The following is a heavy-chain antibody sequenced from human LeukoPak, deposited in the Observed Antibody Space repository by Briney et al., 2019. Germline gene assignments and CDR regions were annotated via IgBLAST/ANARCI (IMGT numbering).Heavy chain of an antibody. Sequence: GGSLRLSCAASGFTVSSNYMSWVRQAPGKGLEWVSVIHSGGSTYYADSVKGRFTISRDNSKNTLYLQMNSLRAEDTAVYYCARANGGQYWFDPWGQGTLVTVSS. CDR1: GFTVSSNY. V-gene: IGHV3-66*01. J-gene: IGHJ5*02. D-gene: IGHD3-16*01. CDR2: IHSGGST. CDR3: ARANGGQYWFDP.